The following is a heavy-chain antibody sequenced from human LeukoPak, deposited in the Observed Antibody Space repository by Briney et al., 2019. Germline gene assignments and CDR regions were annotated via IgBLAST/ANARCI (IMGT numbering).Heavy chain of an antibody. CDR2: IYPGDSDT. J-gene: IGHJ4*02. V-gene: IGHV5-51*01. D-gene: IGHD1-26*01. Sequence: GESLKISCKGSGYRFNTYWIGWVRQMPGKGLEWMGIIYPGDSDTRYSPSFQGQVTISVDKSISTAYLQWSSLKASDTAMYYCAIRYSGAYNDYWGQGTLVTVSS. CDR3: AIRYSGAYNDY. CDR1: GYRFNTYW.